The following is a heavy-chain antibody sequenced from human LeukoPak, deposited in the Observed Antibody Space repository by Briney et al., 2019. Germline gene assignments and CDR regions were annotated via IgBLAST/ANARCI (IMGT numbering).Heavy chain of an antibody. J-gene: IGHJ4*02. D-gene: IGHD3-22*01. CDR1: GGTFSSYA. Sequence: SVKVSCKASGGTFSSYAISWVRQAPGQGLEWMGGIIPIFGTANYAQKFQGRVTITADESTSTAYMEPSSLRSEDTAVYYCARVNYYDSSGYSPDFDYWGQGTLVTVSS. CDR2: IIPIFGTA. CDR3: ARVNYYDSSGYSPDFDY. V-gene: IGHV1-69*13.